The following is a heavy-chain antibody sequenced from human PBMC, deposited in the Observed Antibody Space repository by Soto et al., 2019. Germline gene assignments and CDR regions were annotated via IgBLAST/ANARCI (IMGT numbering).Heavy chain of an antibody. J-gene: IGHJ4*02. CDR2: INQDGSAK. CDR1: GFTFSNQW. CDR3: ARGPL. V-gene: IGHV3-7*01. Sequence: EVRMVASGGGVVQPGASLRLSCAASGFTFSNQWMSWVRQAPGKGLEWVANINQDGSAKSHVDSVEGRFTISRDNAKNSLYLQMNTLRVEDTAVYYCARGPLWGQGTLVTVSS.